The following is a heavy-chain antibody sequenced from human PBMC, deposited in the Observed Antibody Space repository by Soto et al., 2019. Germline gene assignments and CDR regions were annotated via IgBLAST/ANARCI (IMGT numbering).Heavy chain of an antibody. CDR3: ARGIKGAVAGVDY. D-gene: IGHD6-19*01. V-gene: IGHV4-34*01. J-gene: IGHJ4*02. Sequence: QVQLQQWGAGLLKPSETLSLTCAVYGGSFSGYYWSWIRQPPGKGLEWIGEIHHSGSTNYNPSLKSRDTISVDTSKNQFSLKLRSVPAADTAVYYCARGIKGAVAGVDYWGQGTLVTVSS. CDR2: IHHSGST. CDR1: GGSFSGYY.